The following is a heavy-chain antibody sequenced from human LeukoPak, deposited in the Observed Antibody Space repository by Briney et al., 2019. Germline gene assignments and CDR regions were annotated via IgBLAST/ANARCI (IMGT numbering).Heavy chain of an antibody. CDR3: ARERAGRQRGGGGAFDI. CDR1: GFTFSSYG. Sequence: PGGSLRLSCAASGFTFSSYGMHRVRQAPGKGLEWVAVIWYDGSIKYYADSVKSRFTLSRDNSKNTLYLQMNSVRAEDTAVYYCARERAGRQRGGGGAFDIWGQGTMVTVSS. D-gene: IGHD3-16*01. V-gene: IGHV3-33*01. J-gene: IGHJ3*02. CDR2: IWYDGSIK.